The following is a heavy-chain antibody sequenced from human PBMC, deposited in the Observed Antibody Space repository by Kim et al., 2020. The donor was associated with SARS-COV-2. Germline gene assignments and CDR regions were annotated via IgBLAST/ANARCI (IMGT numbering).Heavy chain of an antibody. V-gene: IGHV1-69*13. D-gene: IGHD2-2*01. J-gene: IGHJ4*02. CDR1: GGTFSSYA. CDR3: AREWRDCSSTSCLYYFDD. CDR2: IIPIFGTA. Sequence: SVKVSCKASGGTFSSYAISWVRQAPGQGLEWMGGIIPIFGTANYAQKFQGRVPITADESTSTAYMELSSLRSEDTAVYYCAREWRDCSSTSCLYYFDDWGQGTLVTVSS.